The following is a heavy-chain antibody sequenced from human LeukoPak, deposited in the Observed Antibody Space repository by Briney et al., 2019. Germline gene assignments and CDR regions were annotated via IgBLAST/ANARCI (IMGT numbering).Heavy chain of an antibody. V-gene: IGHV1-8*03. Sequence: ASVTVSCKASGYTFTSYDINWVRQATGQGLEWMGWMNPNSGSTGYAQKFQGRVTITRNTSISTAYMEPSGLRSEDTAVYYCARGRSTGYPYYFEYWGQGTLVTVSS. CDR2: MNPNSGST. J-gene: IGHJ4*02. CDR1: GYTFTSYD. CDR3: ARGRSTGYPYYFEY. D-gene: IGHD5-12*01.